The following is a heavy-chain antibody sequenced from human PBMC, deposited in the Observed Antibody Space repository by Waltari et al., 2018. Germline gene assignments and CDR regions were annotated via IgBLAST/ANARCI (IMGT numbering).Heavy chain of an antibody. CDR1: GGSISSSSYY. V-gene: IGHV4-39*01. CDR2: IYYSGST. CDR3: ARHLPRLDRLDY. J-gene: IGHJ4*02. Sequence: QLQLQESGPGLVKPSETLSLTCTVSGGSISSSSYYWGWIRQPPGKGLEWIGSIYYSGSTYYTPSLKSRVTISVDTSKNQFSLKLSSVTATDTAVYYCARHLPRLDRLDYWGQGTLVTVSS. D-gene: IGHD3-22*01.